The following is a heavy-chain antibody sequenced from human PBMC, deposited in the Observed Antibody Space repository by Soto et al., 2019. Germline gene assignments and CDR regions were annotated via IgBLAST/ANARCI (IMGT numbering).Heavy chain of an antibody. D-gene: IGHD3-3*01. V-gene: IGHV4-31*03. CDR2: LSYSGKT. CDR3: ARGEVEWLLYGRGPGFDI. CDR1: GVSISSGGYF. Sequence: QVQLQESGPGLVKPSQTLSLTCTVSGVSISSGGYFWNWIRHNPGKGLEWIGYLSYSGKTYYNPSLKSRVTISVDTSKNQFSLRLSSVTAADTAVYYCARGEVEWLLYGRGPGFDIWGQGTMVTVSS. J-gene: IGHJ3*02.